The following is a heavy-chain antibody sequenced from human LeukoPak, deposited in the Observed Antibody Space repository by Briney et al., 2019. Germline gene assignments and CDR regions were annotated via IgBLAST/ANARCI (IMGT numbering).Heavy chain of an antibody. V-gene: IGHV3-73*01. J-gene: IGHJ6*04. Sequence: GGSLRLSCAASGFTFSGSAMHWVRQASGKGLEWVGRIRSKANSYATAYAASVKGRFTISRDDSKNTAYLQMNSLKTEDTAAYYCTSTKPNYDILTGSAYYYYGMDVWGKGTTVTVSS. CDR1: GFTFSGSA. D-gene: IGHD3-9*01. CDR3: TSTKPNYDILTGSAYYYYGMDV. CDR2: IRSKANSYAT.